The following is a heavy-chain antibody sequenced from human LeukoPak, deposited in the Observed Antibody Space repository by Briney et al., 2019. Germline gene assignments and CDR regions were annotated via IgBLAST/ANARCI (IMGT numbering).Heavy chain of an antibody. Sequence: PSETLSLTSTVSGGSISSYYWSWIRQSPGEGLEWIGYIHYRGRTNYNPSLKSRVTISVETSKNQFSLKLSSLTAADTAVYYCARSVLGYSYGLHIDYWGQGTLVTVS. CDR1: GGSISSYY. D-gene: IGHD5-18*01. J-gene: IGHJ4*02. CDR2: IHYRGRT. V-gene: IGHV4-59*01. CDR3: ARSVLGYSYGLHIDY.